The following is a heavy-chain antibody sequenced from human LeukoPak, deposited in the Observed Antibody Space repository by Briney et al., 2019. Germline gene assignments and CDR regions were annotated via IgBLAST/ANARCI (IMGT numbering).Heavy chain of an antibody. J-gene: IGHJ3*01. D-gene: IGHD1-26*01. CDR1: GFTFSSYW. CDR2: INSDGSST. Sequence: GGSLRLSCAASGFTFSSYWMHWVRQAPGKGLVWVSRINSDGSSTSYADSVKGRFTISRGNSKNTVYLQMHSLRAEDTAVYYCARESKTSGSPHNDVWGQGTMVTVSS. V-gene: IGHV3-74*01. CDR3: ARESKTSGSPHNDV.